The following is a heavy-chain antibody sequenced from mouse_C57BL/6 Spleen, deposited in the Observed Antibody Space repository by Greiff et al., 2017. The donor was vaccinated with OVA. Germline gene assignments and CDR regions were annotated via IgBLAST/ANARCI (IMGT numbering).Heavy chain of an antibody. CDR2: IDPSDSYT. CDR3: ARGGNGYAMDY. D-gene: IGHD2-1*01. V-gene: IGHV1-69*01. J-gene: IGHJ4*01. CDR1: GYTFTSYW. Sequence: QVQLKQPGAELVMPGASVKLSCKASGYTFTSYWMHWVKQRPGQGLEWIGEIDPSDSYTNYNQKFKGKSTLTVDKSSSTAYMQLSSLTSEDSAVYYCARGGNGYAMDYWGQGTSVTVSS.